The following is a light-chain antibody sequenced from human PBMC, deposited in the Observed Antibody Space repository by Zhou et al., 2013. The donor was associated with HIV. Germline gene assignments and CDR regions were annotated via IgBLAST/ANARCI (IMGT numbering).Light chain of an antibody. J-gene: IGKJ4*01. CDR2: DAS. CDR3: QQYNDWPF. V-gene: IGKV3-15*01. CDR1: QSVNSN. Sequence: EIVMTQSPATLSVSPGERATLSCRASQSVNSNLAWYQQKPGQAPRLLIYDASTRATGIPARFSGSGSGTEFTLTISSLQSEDFAIYYCQQYNDWPFFGGGTKVQIK.